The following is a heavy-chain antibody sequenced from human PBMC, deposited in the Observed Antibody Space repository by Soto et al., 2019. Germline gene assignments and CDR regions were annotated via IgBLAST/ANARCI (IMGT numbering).Heavy chain of an antibody. J-gene: IGHJ6*02. CDR3: ARQGSSGWSYYYYGMEV. Sequence: GESLKISCEGSGYSFTSYWIGWVRQMPGKGREGGGGSYPGGSYTRYTPSFQGQVPISADKSISTAYLQWSSLKASDTAMYYCARQGSSGWSYYYYGMEVWGQGTTVTVSS. D-gene: IGHD6-19*01. CDR2: SYPGGSYT. V-gene: IGHV5-51*01. CDR1: GYSFTSYW.